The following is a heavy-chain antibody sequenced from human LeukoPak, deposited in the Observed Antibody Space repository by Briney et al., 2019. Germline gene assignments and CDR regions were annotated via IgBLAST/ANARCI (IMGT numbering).Heavy chain of an antibody. CDR1: GFTFSSYA. D-gene: IGHD3-3*01. CDR2: ISGSGGST. J-gene: IGHJ4*02. CDR3: AKSSFPVPGSGDYFDY. V-gene: IGHV3-23*01. Sequence: PGGSLRLSCAASGFTFSSYAMSWVRQAPGKGLEWVSAISGSGGSTYYADSVKGRFTISRDNSKNTLYLQMNSLRAEDTAVYYCAKSSFPVPGSGDYFDYWGQGTLVTVSS.